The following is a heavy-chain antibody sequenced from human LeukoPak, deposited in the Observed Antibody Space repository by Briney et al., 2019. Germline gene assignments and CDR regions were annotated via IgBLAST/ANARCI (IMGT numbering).Heavy chain of an antibody. CDR1: GGSISSSSYY. CDR3: ARAAGATTVDY. J-gene: IGHJ4*02. D-gene: IGHD1-26*01. V-gene: IGHV4-39*07. Sequence: SETLSLTCTVSGGSISSSSYYWGWIRQPPGKGLEWIGSIYYSGSTYYNPSLKSRVTISVDTSKNQFSLKLSSVTAADTAVYYCARAAGATTVDYWGQGTLVTVSS. CDR2: IYYSGST.